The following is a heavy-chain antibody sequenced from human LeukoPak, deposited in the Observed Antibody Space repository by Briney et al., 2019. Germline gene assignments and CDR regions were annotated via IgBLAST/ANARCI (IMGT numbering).Heavy chain of an antibody. CDR3: ARDRSGYGDYVDY. J-gene: IGHJ4*02. V-gene: IGHV4-59*01. D-gene: IGHD4-17*01. CDR2: IYYSGST. Sequence: SETLSLTCTVSGGSISSYYWSWIRQPPGKGLEWIGYIYYSGSTNYNPSLKSRVTISVDTSKNQFSLKLSSVTAADTAVYYCARDRSGYGDYVDYWGQGTLVTVSS. CDR1: GGSISSYY.